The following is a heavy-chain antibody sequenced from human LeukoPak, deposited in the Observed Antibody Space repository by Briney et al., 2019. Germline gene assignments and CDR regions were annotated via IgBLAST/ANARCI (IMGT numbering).Heavy chain of an antibody. Sequence: GGSLRLSCAASGFTFSSYAMSWVRQAPGKGLEWVSAISGSGGSTYYADSVKGRFTISRDNSKNTLYLQMNSLRAEDTAVYYCAKDVVVVIAIRGWFDPWGQGTLVTVSS. D-gene: IGHD2-21*01. CDR2: ISGSGGST. CDR3: AKDVVVVIAIRGWFDP. CDR1: GFTFSSYA. V-gene: IGHV3-23*01. J-gene: IGHJ5*02.